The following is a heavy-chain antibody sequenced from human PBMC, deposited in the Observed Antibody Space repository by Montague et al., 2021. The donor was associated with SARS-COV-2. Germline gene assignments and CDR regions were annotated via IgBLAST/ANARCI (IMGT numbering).Heavy chain of an antibody. CDR3: ARAHSSSWAHLDN. Sequence: TLSLTCTVSGGSISSGSYYWSWIRQPAGKGLEWIGRIYTSGTTDYSFSLKSRVTISVGTSKNQFSLKLTSVTAADTAVYYCARAHSSSWAHLDNWAQGSLVTVSS. V-gene: IGHV4-61*02. CDR2: IYTSGTT. J-gene: IGHJ4*02. D-gene: IGHD6-13*01. CDR1: GGSISSGSYY.